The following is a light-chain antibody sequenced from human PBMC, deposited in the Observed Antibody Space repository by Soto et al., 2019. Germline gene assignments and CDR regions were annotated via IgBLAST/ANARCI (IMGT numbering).Light chain of an antibody. Sequence: QSALTQPASVSGSPGQSITISCTGTSSDVGGYNDVSWYQQHPGKAPKLMIYEVSNRPSGVSNRFSGSKSGNTASLTISGLQAEDEADYHCSSYTSSSTWVFGGGTKVTVL. J-gene: IGLJ3*02. CDR1: SSDVGGYND. CDR2: EVS. CDR3: SSYTSSSTWV. V-gene: IGLV2-14*01.